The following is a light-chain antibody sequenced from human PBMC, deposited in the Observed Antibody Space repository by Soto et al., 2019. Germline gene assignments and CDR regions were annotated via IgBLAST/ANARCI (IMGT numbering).Light chain of an antibody. CDR1: QSISYW. J-gene: IGKJ2*01. Sequence: DVQMTQFPSTLSASVGDRVTITCRASQSISYWLAWYQQKPGKAPNPLIYKASSLESGVPSRFSGSGSGTEFTLTITNLQPDDFATYYCRHYNTYSPPYTFGQGTKLEIK. V-gene: IGKV1-5*03. CDR3: RHYNTYSPPYT. CDR2: KAS.